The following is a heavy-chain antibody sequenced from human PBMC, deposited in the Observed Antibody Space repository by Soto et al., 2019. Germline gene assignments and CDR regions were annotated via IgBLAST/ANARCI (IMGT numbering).Heavy chain of an antibody. CDR2: IYHSGST. D-gene: IGHD4-17*01. V-gene: IGHV4-30-2*01. CDR3: ARGGKTVTTFDY. Sequence: QLQLQESGSGLVKPSQTLSLTCAVSGGSISSGGYSWSWIRQPPGKGLEWIGYIYHSGSTYYNPSLKSRVXXXVXRSKNQSSLKLSSVTAADTAVYYCARGGKTVTTFDYWGQGTLVTVSS. CDR1: GGSISSGGYS. J-gene: IGHJ4*02.